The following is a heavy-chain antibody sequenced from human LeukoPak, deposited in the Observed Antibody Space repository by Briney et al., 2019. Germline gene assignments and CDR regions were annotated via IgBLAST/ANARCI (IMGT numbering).Heavy chain of an antibody. D-gene: IGHD3-22*01. V-gene: IGHV1-2*02. CDR1: RYTFNGYY. J-gene: IGHJ4*02. CDR2: LNPNSGGT. Sequence: GSSVKVSCKASRYTFNGYYLHWVRPAPGQGLEWMGWLNPNSGGTNYAQKFQGRVTMSRDTSISTAYMELSRLRSGDTAVYYCAGDWLDYYDSSGYTYWGRGALVIVAS. CDR3: AGDWLDYYDSSGYTY.